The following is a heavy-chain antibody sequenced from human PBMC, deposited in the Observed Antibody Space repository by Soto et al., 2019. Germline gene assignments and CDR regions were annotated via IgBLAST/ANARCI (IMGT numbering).Heavy chain of an antibody. CDR2: IYYSGST. Sequence: QVQLQESGPGLVKPSQTLSLTCTVSGGSISSGGYYWSWIRQHPGKGLEWIGYIYYSGSTYYNPSLKRRVTISVDTSKNQFSLKLSSVTAADTAVYYCARTQTHDIVVVPAAARYFDYWGQGTLVTVSS. J-gene: IGHJ4*02. CDR3: ARTQTHDIVVVPAAARYFDY. CDR1: GGSISSGGYY. V-gene: IGHV4-31*03. D-gene: IGHD2-2*01.